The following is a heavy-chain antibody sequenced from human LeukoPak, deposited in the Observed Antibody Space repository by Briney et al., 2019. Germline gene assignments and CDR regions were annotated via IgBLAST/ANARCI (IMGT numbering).Heavy chain of an antibody. Sequence: PGGSLRLSCAASGFTFSSYAMTWVRQAPGKGLEWVSAISASGGSTHYADSVKGRFTISRDNSKNTLYLQMSSLRAEDTAVYYCVKENTAMVFVYWGQGTLVTVSS. CDR1: GFTFSSYA. CDR2: ISASGGST. J-gene: IGHJ4*02. V-gene: IGHV3-23*01. CDR3: VKENTAMVFVY. D-gene: IGHD5-18*01.